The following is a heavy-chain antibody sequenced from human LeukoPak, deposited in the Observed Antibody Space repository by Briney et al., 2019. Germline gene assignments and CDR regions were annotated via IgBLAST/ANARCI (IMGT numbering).Heavy chain of an antibody. V-gene: IGHV4-59*01. CDR1: GGPIRRYY. D-gene: IGHD6-13*01. CDR2: IYYSGST. Sequence: PSETLSLICTVSGGPIRRYYWRWIRQPPGKGLEGIGYIYYSGSTNYTPSLKSRVTISVDTSKNQFSLKLSSVTAADTAVYYCARDRIAAAGKVSYAFDIWGQGTMVTVSS. J-gene: IGHJ3*02. CDR3: ARDRIAAAGKVSYAFDI.